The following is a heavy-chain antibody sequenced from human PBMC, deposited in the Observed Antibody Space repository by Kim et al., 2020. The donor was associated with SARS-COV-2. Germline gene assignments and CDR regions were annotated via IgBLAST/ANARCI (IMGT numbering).Heavy chain of an antibody. V-gene: IGHV2-5*02. J-gene: IGHJ5*02. CDR1: GFSLSTSGVG. CDR2: IYWDDDK. D-gene: IGHD3-22*01. CDR3: AHRQDYDSSGYFRDGGWFDP. Sequence: SGPTLVNPTQTLTLTCTFSGFSLSTSGVGVGWIRQPPGKALEWLALIYWDDDKRYSPSLKSRLTITKDTSKNQVVLTMTNMDPVDTATYYCAHRQDYDSSGYFRDGGWFDPWGQGTLVTVSS.